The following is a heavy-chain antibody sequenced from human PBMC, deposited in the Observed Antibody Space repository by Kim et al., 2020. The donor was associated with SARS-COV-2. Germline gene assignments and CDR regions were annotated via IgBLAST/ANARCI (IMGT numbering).Heavy chain of an antibody. CDR1: GFTFSSYG. Sequence: GGSLRLSCAASGFTFSSYGMHWVRQAPGKGLEWVAVISYDGTNKYYADSVKGRFTISRDNSMNTLYLEMNSLRSEDMAVYYCARTISGWAGDYWGQGTLV. D-gene: IGHD6-19*01. CDR2: ISYDGTNK. CDR3: ARTISGWAGDY. J-gene: IGHJ4*02. V-gene: IGHV3-30*03.